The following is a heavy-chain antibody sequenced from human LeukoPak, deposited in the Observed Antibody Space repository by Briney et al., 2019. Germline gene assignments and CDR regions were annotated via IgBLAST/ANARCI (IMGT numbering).Heavy chain of an antibody. D-gene: IGHD6-13*01. J-gene: IGHJ1*01. CDR1: GDSIGSSSYY. V-gene: IGHV4-39*07. CDR2: IYYSGST. Sequence: PSETLSLTCTVTGDSIGSSSYYWGWIRQAPGKGLEWIGNIYYSGSTSYNPSLKSRVTISVDTSKNQFSLKLSSVTAADTAVYYCARDRSSTWSGDGFQHWGQGTLVTVSS. CDR3: ARDRSSTWSGDGFQH.